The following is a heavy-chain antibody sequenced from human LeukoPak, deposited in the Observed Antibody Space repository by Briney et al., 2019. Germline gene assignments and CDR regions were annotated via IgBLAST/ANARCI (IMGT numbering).Heavy chain of an antibody. CDR1: GLTFSSYG. D-gene: IGHD2-2*01. CDR3: AKDTDEVPAALDY. V-gene: IGHV3-30*18. Sequence: GGSLSLSCAASGLTFSSYGMHWFRQAPGKGREWVAVISYDGSNKYYADSVKGRFTISRDNSKNTLYLQMNSLRAEDTAVYYCAKDTDEVPAALDYWGQGTLVTVSS. J-gene: IGHJ4*02. CDR2: ISYDGSNK.